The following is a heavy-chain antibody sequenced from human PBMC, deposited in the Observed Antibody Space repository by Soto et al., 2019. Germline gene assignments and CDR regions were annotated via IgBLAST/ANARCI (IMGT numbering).Heavy chain of an antibody. J-gene: IGHJ6*02. CDR3: ARECVSKGIPPYYYYGMDV. V-gene: IGHV3-30-3*01. Sequence: CSSYDKHWVRQAPGKGLEWVAVISYDGSNKYYADSVKGRFTIPRDNPKNTLYLQKNSLRAEATAVYYCARECVSKGIPPYYYYGMDVWGQGTTVTVSS. D-gene: IGHD2-8*01. CDR2: ISYDGSNK. CDR1: CSSYD.